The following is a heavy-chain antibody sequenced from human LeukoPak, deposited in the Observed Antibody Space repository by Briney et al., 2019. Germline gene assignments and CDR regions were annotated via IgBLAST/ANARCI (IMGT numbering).Heavy chain of an antibody. CDR2: ISAYNGNT. J-gene: IGHJ4*02. CDR3: ARGGRCSGGSCYSRARVDY. Sequence: ASVKVSCKASGGTFSSYAISWVRQAPGQGLEWMGWISAYNGNTNYAQKLQGRVTMTTDTSTGTAYMELRSLRSDDTAVYYCARGGRCSGGSCYSRARVDYWGQGTLVTVSS. CDR1: GGTFSSYA. V-gene: IGHV1-18*01. D-gene: IGHD2-15*01.